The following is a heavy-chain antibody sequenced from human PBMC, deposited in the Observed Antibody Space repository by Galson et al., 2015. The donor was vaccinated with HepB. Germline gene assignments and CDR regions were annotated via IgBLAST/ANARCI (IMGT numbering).Heavy chain of an antibody. Sequence: SVKVSCKASGYTFTGYYMHWVRQAPGQGLEWMGWINPNSGGTNYAQKFQGRVTMTRDTSISTAYMELSRLRSDDTAVYYCARLGHELYHYYGMDVWGQGTTVTVSS. D-gene: IGHD1-7*01. CDR1: GYTFTGYY. V-gene: IGHV1-2*02. CDR3: ARLGHELYHYYGMDV. CDR2: INPNSGGT. J-gene: IGHJ6*02.